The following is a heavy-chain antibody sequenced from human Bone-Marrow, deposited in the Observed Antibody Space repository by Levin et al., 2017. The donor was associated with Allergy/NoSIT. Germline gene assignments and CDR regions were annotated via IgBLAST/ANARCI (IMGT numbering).Heavy chain of an antibody. CDR1: GFTFRDYS. CDR3: AEVSYDSGSFYHIDH. CDR2: ISSGSPI. V-gene: IGHV3-69-1*02. D-gene: IGHD3-10*01. J-gene: IGHJ4*02. Sequence: PGGSLRLSCAASGFTFRDYSMTWVRQAPGKGLERVSYISSGSPIHYVDSVKVRCTISRYNAKNSLYLQINHLTAADTAAYYCAEVSYDSGSFYHIDHWGVGTLVNVSA.